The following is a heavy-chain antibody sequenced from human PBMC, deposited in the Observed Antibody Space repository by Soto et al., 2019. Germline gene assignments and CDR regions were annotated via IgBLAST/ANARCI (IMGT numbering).Heavy chain of an antibody. CDR3: ARDPSVGGHQC. J-gene: IGHJ4*02. D-gene: IGHD3-16*01. CDR2: ISAYSGKT. CDR1: GYTFTTYG. Sequence: QVQLVQSGGEVKKPGASVKVSCKTSGYTFTTYGISWVRQAPGQGLEWVGWISAYSGKTHYAQKFQGKVTMTTDTPTDTAYLELRSLRSDDTAVYYCARDPSVGGHQCWGQGTLVTVSS. V-gene: IGHV1-18*01.